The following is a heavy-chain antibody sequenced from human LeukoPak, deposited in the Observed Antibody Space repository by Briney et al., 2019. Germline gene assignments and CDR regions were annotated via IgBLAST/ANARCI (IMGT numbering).Heavy chain of an antibody. CDR3: ARDRGYGDHPSWLDP. V-gene: IGHV3-21*01. Sequence: GGSLRLSCAASGFTLRSYTMNWVRQAPGKGLEWVSSIGISSNKIYYADSVKGRFIISRDNAKNSVYLQMNSLRAEDTAVYCARDRGYGDHPSWLDPWGQGTQVTVSS. CDR1: GFTLRSYT. CDR2: IGISSNKI. D-gene: IGHD5-12*01. J-gene: IGHJ5*02.